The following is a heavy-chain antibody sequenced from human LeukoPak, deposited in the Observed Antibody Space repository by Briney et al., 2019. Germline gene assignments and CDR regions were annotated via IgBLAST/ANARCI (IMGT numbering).Heavy chain of an antibody. CDR3: AREQRGYFDY. J-gene: IGHJ4*02. V-gene: IGHV3-23*01. CDR1: GFTFRSHA. Sequence: GGSLRLSCAASGFTFRSHAMSWVRQAPGKGLEWVSFISASGGSTYYADSVKGRFTISRDTSKNTLYLQMNSLRAEDTAVYYCAREQRGYFDYWGQGTLVTVSS. CDR2: ISASGGST. D-gene: IGHD3-16*01.